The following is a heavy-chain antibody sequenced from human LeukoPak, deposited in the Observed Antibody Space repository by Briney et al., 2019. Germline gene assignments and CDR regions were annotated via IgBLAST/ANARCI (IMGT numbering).Heavy chain of an antibody. J-gene: IGHJ4*02. V-gene: IGHV4-59*01. CDR3: ARARYYDSSGYYFIDY. CDR2: IYYSGTT. CDR1: GGSISSDY. D-gene: IGHD3-22*01. Sequence: SETLSLTCTVSGGSISSDYWSWIRQPPGTGLEWIGSIYYSGTTNYNPSLKSRVTTSVDTSKKQFSLKLSSVTAADTAVYYCARARYYDSSGYYFIDYWGQGTLVTVSS.